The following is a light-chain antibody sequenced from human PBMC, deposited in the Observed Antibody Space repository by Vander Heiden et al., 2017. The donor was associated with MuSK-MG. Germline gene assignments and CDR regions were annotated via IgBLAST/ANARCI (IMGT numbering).Light chain of an antibody. Sequence: SVLTHPSCVAAPPGRKVTISCSGSSSNIGSNTVTWYQQLPGTAPKLLIYENNKRPAGIPDRFSGSKSGTSATLGISGLQTEDEADYYCGTWDSSLNAVVFGGGTKLTVL. CDR1: SSNIGSNT. J-gene: IGLJ2*01. CDR2: ENN. CDR3: GTWDSSLNAVV. V-gene: IGLV1-51*02.